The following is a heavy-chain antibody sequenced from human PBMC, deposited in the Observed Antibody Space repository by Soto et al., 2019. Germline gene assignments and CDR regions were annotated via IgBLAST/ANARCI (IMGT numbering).Heavy chain of an antibody. CDR1: GGSISSGGYY. Sequence: PSETLSLTCTVSGGSISSGGYYWSWIRQHPGKGLEWIAYIYHSVSTYYNPSLKSRVIISVDRSKNQFSLRLSSVTAADTAVYYCARGPPMFYWGQGIRVTVSS. CDR3: ARGPPMFY. J-gene: IGHJ4*02. CDR2: IYHSVST. D-gene: IGHD3-10*02. V-gene: IGHV4-30-2*01.